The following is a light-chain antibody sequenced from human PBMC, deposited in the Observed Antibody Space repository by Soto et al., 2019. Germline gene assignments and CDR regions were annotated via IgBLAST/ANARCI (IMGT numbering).Light chain of an antibody. CDR2: KAS. CDR1: QTISSW. V-gene: IGKV1-5*03. J-gene: IGKJ1*01. CDR3: QQYNSYSEA. Sequence: DIQMTQSPSTLSGSVGYRVTITCRASQTISSWLAWYQQKPGKAPKLLIYKASTLKSGVPSRFSGSGSGTEFTLTVSSLQPDDFATYYCQQYNSYSEAFGQGTKVELK.